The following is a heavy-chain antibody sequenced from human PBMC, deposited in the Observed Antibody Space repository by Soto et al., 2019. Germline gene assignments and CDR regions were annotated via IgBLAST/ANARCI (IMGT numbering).Heavy chain of an antibody. V-gene: IGHV3-53*04. Sequence: GGSLRLSCAASGFTVSSNYMSWVRQAPGKGLEWVSVIYSGGSTYYADSVKGRFTISRHNSKNTLYLQMNSLRAEDTAVYYCASTYCSGGSCRYYWGQGTLVTVSS. D-gene: IGHD2-15*01. CDR2: IYSGGST. CDR1: GFTVSSNY. CDR3: ASTYCSGGSCRYY. J-gene: IGHJ4*02.